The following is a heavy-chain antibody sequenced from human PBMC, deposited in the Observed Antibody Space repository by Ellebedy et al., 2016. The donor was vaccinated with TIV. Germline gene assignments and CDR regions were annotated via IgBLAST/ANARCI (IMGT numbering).Heavy chain of an antibody. D-gene: IGHD6-19*01. CDR2: ISGPGDDT. J-gene: IGHJ4*02. CDR3: AKDKQWLWYFDY. V-gene: IGHV3-23*01. CDR1: GFPFINYA. Sequence: GGSLRLXXAASGFPFINYAMSWVRQAPGKGPEWVSTISGPGDDTYYADSVKGRFTISRDNSKNTLYLQMNSLRAEDTAVYYCAKDKQWLWYFDYWGQGTLVTVSS.